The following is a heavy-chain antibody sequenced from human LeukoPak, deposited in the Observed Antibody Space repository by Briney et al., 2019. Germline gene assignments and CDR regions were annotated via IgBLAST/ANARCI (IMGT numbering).Heavy chain of an antibody. CDR1: GFTFSSYA. CDR2: ISYDGNNK. Sequence: GGSLRLSCAASGFTFSSYAMHWVRQAPGKGLEWVAVISYDGNNKYYPDSVKGRFTISRDNSKNTLYLQMNSLRAEDTAVYYCARDPPYYYDSSGFDYWGQGTLVTVSS. V-gene: IGHV3-30-3*01. J-gene: IGHJ4*02. CDR3: ARDPPYYYDSSGFDY. D-gene: IGHD3-22*01.